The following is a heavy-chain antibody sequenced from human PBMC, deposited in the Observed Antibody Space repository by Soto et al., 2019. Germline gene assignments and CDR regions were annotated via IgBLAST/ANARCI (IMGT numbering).Heavy chain of an antibody. J-gene: IGHJ4*02. D-gene: IGHD6-13*01. V-gene: IGHV4-59*08. Sequence: QVQLQESGPGLVKPSETLSLTCTVSGGSISSYYWSWIRQPPGKGLEWIGYIYYSGSTNYNPSLKSRVTISVDPSKTQSSLQLSSVTAADPAVYYCARHGEHRSSWYFHFWSQGTLVTVSS. CDR1: GGSISSYY. CDR2: IYYSGST. CDR3: ARHGEHRSSWYFHF.